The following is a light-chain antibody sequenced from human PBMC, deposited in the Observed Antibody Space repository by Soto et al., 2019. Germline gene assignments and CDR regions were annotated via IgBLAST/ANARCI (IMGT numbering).Light chain of an antibody. J-gene: IGKJ5*01. CDR2: KVS. CDR1: QSLVYSDGNIY. V-gene: IGKV2-30*01. Sequence: DVVLTQSPLSLPVTLGQPASISCRSTQSLVYSDGNIYLNWFQQRPGQSTRRLIYKVSNRDSGVTDRFSCSGSGTEFTRKISRVEAAVVGFYYCMKGTPWPPITFGQGTRLEIK. CDR3: MKGTPWPPIT.